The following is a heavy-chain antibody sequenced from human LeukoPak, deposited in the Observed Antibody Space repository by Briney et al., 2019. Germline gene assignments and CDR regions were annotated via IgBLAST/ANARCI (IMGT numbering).Heavy chain of an antibody. CDR3: ARLVSYYYGSGSRGSYFDC. CDR1: GYNFTNYW. CDR2: FNPGDPDA. D-gene: IGHD3-10*01. Sequence: GESLKISCEGSGYNFTNYWIGWVRQMPGKGLECMGIFNPGDPDARYNPSFQGHVTISADKSINTAYLQWSSLKASDTAMYYCARLVSYYYGSGSRGSYFDCWGQGTLVTVSS. J-gene: IGHJ4*02. V-gene: IGHV5-51*01.